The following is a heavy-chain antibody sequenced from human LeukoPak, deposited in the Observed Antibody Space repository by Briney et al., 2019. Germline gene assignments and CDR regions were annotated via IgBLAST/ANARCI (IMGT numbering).Heavy chain of an antibody. D-gene: IGHD1-14*01. CDR3: ARDRTRYYYYSYMDV. V-gene: IGHV1-2*02. CDR2: INPNSGGT. Sequence: ASVKVSCKASGYTFTAYYMHWVRQAPGQGLEWMGWINPNSGGTNYAQKFQGRVTMTRDTSISTAYMELSRLRSDDTAVYYCARDRTRYYYYSYMDVWGKGTAVTISS. CDR1: GYTFTAYY. J-gene: IGHJ6*03.